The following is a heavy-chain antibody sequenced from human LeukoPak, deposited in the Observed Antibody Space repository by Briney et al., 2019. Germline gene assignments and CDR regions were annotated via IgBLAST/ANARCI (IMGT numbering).Heavy chain of an antibody. D-gene: IGHD6-13*01. CDR1: GFTFSDYY. Sequence: GGSLRLSCAASGFTFSDYYMSWIRQAPGKGLEWVSYISSSGTTINYADSVKGRFTISRDNAKNSLYLQMNSLRAEDTAVYYCARDPGYSSSWYYFDYWGQGTLVTVSS. V-gene: IGHV3-11*04. J-gene: IGHJ4*02. CDR2: ISSSGTTI. CDR3: ARDPGYSSSWYYFDY.